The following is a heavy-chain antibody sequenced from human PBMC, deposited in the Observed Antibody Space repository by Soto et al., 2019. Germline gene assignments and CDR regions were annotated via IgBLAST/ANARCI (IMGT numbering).Heavy chain of an antibody. J-gene: IGHJ1*01. CDR2: VKDGGST. CDR1: GGSLTGYY. V-gene: IGHV4-34*01. Sequence: QVQLQQWGAGLLKPSETLSLTCTVNGGSLTGYYWSWIRQPPGKGLEWIGEVKDGGSTNYSPSLRGGVSISAHTSKNHFSLRLNSVTAADTAVYFCARGQEGIVATHWDQGALVTVSP. D-gene: IGHD5-12*01. CDR3: ARGQEGIVATH.